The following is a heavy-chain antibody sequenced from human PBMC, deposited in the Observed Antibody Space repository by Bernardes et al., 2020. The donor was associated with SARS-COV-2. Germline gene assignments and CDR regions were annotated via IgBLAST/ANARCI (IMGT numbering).Heavy chain of an antibody. Sequence: SETLSLTCTVSGGSISSSSYYWGWIRQPPGKGLEWIGSIYYSGSTYYNPSLKSRVTISVDTSKNQFPLKLSSVTAADTAVYYCARVWGNGWLVMDYWGQGTLVTVSS. D-gene: IGHD6-19*01. V-gene: IGHV4-39*01. J-gene: IGHJ4*02. CDR2: IYYSGST. CDR3: ARVWGNGWLVMDY. CDR1: GGSISSSSYY.